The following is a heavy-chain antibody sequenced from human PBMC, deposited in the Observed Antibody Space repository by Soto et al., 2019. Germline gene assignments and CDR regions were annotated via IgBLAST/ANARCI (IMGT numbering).Heavy chain of an antibody. CDR1: GFTFNLYW. D-gene: IGHD1-7*01. V-gene: IGHV3-74*01. CDR3: ARDNWNSY. Sequence: EVHLVKSGGGLVQPGGSLRLSCAASGFTFNLYWMHWVRQAPGKGLVWVSRINPDGSSTTYADSVKGRFTISRDNSKNTVYLQMNGLGAEDTAIYYCARDNWNSYWGQGALVTVSS. J-gene: IGHJ4*02. CDR2: INPDGSST.